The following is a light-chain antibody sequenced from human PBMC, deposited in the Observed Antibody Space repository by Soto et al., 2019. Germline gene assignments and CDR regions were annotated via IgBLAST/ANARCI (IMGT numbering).Light chain of an antibody. CDR3: QTYGPGIVV. CDR2: LNSDGSH. V-gene: IGLV4-69*01. J-gene: IGLJ2*01. Sequence: QPVLTQSPSASASLGASVKLTCTLSSGHSSDAIAWHQQQPEKGPRFLMNLNSDGSHTKGDGIPDRFSGSSSGAERYLTISGLQSEDEADYYCQTYGPGIVVFGGGTKLTVL. CDR1: SGHSSDA.